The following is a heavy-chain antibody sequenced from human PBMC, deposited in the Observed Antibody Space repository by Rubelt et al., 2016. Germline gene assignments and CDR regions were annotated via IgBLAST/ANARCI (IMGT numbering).Heavy chain of an antibody. CDR2: IYPGDSDT. Sequence: EWTGIIYPGDSDTRYSPSFQGQVTISADKSISTAYLQWSSLKASDTAMYYCARRLGIAAAAPDYWGQGTLVTVSS. V-gene: IGHV5-51*01. D-gene: IGHD6-13*01. J-gene: IGHJ4*02. CDR3: ARRLGIAAAAPDY.